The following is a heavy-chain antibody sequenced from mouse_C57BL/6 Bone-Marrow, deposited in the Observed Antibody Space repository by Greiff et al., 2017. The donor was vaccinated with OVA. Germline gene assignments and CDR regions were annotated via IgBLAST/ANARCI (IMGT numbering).Heavy chain of an antibody. CDR3: ASSFNWDGWYVDV. Sequence: EVMLVESVAELVRPGASVKLSCTASGFNIKNTYMHWVKQRPEQGLEWIGRIDPANGTTKDAPKFQGKATITAATSSNIAYLQLSSLTSEDTSIYYCASSFNWDGWYVDVWGTGTTVTVSS. V-gene: IGHV14-3*01. CDR2: IDPANGTT. CDR1: GFNIKNTY. J-gene: IGHJ1*03. D-gene: IGHD4-1*02.